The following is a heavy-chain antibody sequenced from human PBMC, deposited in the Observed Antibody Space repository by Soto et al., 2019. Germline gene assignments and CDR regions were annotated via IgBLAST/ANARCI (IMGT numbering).Heavy chain of an antibody. CDR3: ASRVYSSASFDY. Sequence: QVQLQESGPGLVKPSQTLSLTCTVSGGSISSGDDYWSWIRQPPGKGLEWIGYMSYSGRTDYSPSLISRVTISLDTSKNHFSLRLNSVTAADTAVYFCASRVYSSASFDYWGQGILVTVSS. V-gene: IGHV4-30-4*01. J-gene: IGHJ4*02. D-gene: IGHD6-25*01. CDR2: MSYSGRT. CDR1: GGSISSGDDY.